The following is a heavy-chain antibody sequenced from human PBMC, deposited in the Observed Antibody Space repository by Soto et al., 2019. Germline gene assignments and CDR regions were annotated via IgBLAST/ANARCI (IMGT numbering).Heavy chain of an antibody. CDR1: GDSISSGDYY. CDR3: ARGTGDSSGYYRPFDY. D-gene: IGHD3-22*01. CDR2: IYYSGST. V-gene: IGHV4-61*08. J-gene: IGHJ4*02. Sequence: PSETLSLTCTVSGDSISSGDYYWSWIRQPPGKGLEWIGCIYYSGSTNYNPSLESRVTMSVDTSKNQFSLKITSMTAADTAVYYCARGTGDSSGYYRPFDYWGQGTLVTVSS.